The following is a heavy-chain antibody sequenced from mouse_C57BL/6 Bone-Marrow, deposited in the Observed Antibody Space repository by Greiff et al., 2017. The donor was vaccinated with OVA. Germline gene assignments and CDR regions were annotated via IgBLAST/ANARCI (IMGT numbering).Heavy chain of an antibody. D-gene: IGHD2-4*01. Sequence: QVTLKVSGPGILQPSQTLSLTCSFSGFSLSTFGMGVGWIRQPSGKGLEWLAHIWWDDDKYYNPALKSRLTISKDTSKNQVFLKIANVDTADTATYYCARFYYDYDGPHYYFDYWGQGTTLTVSS. J-gene: IGHJ2*01. CDR3: ARFYYDYDGPHYYFDY. CDR2: IWWDDDK. V-gene: IGHV8-8*01. CDR1: GFSLSTFGMG.